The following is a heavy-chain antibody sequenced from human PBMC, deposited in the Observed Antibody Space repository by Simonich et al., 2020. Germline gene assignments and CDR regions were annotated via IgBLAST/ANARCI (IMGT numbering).Heavy chain of an antibody. V-gene: IGHV3-9*01. D-gene: IGHD6-13*01. Sequence: EVQLVESGLGLVQPGRSLRLSCAASGFTFDDYAMHWVRQAPGKGLGWVSGISGNSCSIGYADSVKGRFTISRDNAKNSLYLQMNSLRAEDTALYYCAKDVAAAGTEYFQHWGQGTLVTVSS. CDR3: AKDVAAAGTEYFQH. J-gene: IGHJ1*01. CDR1: GFTFDDYA. CDR2: ISGNSCSI.